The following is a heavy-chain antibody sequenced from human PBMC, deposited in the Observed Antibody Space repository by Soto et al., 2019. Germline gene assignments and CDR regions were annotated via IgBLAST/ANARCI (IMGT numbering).Heavy chain of an antibody. V-gene: IGHV4-61*08. Sequence: SETLSLTCSVSGASITNGGYYWTWIRQHPGKGLEWIGYIYYNGNTNYNPSLNSRVTISVDTSKNQFSLQLTSVTAADTAVYFCARGGWSVDYWGRGTLVTVSS. CDR1: GASITNGGYY. CDR2: IYYNGNT. CDR3: ARGGWSVDY. D-gene: IGHD6-19*01. J-gene: IGHJ4*02.